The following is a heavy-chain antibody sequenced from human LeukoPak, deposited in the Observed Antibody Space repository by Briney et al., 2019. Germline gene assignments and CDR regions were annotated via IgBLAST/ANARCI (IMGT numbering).Heavy chain of an antibody. Sequence: SETLSLTCTVSGGSMSGYYWSWIRQPPGKGLEWIGYIHYSGTTNYNPSLKSRVTISLDTSRNQFSLRLRSVTTADTAVYYCARRRVYSGSGEFDFWGQGTLVTVSS. CDR2: IHYSGTT. D-gene: IGHD5-12*01. CDR1: GGSMSGYY. J-gene: IGHJ4*02. CDR3: ARRRVYSGSGEFDF. V-gene: IGHV4-59*01.